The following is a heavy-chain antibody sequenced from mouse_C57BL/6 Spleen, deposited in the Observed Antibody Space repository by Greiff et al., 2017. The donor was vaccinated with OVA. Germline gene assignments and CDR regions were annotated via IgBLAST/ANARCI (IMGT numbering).Heavy chain of an antibody. D-gene: IGHD1-1*01. Sequence: VQLQQSGAELVRPGASVTLSCKASGYTFTDYEMHWVKQTPVHGLEWIGAIDPETGGTAYNQKFKGKAILTADKSSSTAYMELRSLTSEDSAVYYCTRITTVVANFDYWGQGTTLTVSS. CDR1: GYTFTDYE. CDR3: TRITTVVANFDY. V-gene: IGHV1-15*01. J-gene: IGHJ2*01. CDR2: IDPETGGT.